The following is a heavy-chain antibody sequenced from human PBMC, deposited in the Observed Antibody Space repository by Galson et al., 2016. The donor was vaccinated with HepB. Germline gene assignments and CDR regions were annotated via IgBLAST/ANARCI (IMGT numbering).Heavy chain of an antibody. CDR3: AKERLLRRILDH. Sequence: SLRLSCAASGFVFSNFGLSWVRQAPGKGLEWVASISTSRTTYYSDSAQGRFTISRDNSNNTLYLQMNGLRAEDKAVYYCAKERLLRRILDHWGQGTLLTVSS. D-gene: IGHD3-3*01. V-gene: IGHV3-23*01. CDR2: ISTSRTT. J-gene: IGHJ4*02. CDR1: GFVFSNFG.